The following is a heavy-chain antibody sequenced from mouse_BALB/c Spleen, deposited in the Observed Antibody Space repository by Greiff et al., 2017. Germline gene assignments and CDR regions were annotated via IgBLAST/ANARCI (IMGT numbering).Heavy chain of an antibody. CDR3: AREGDYGSFAY. CDR1: GYAFSSYW. J-gene: IGHJ3*01. D-gene: IGHD2-4*01. V-gene: IGHV1-80*01. Sequence: QVHVKQSGAELVRPGSSVKISCKASGYAFSSYWMNWVKQRPGQGLEWIGQIYPGDGDTNYNGKFKGKATLTADKSSSTAYMQLSSLTSEDSAVYFCAREGDYGSFAYWGQGTLVTVSA. CDR2: IYPGDGDT.